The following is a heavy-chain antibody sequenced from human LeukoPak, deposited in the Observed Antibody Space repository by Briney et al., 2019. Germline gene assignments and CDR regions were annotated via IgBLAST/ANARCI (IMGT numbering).Heavy chain of an antibody. V-gene: IGHV3-23*01. CDR3: ANDLKATMVRGVIRYDY. CDR2: VSSSGGTT. D-gene: IGHD3-10*01. CDR1: GFTVSSNY. J-gene: IGHJ4*02. Sequence: GGSLRLPCAASGFTVSSNYMSWVRQAPGKGLEWVSAVSSSGGTTYYADSVKGRFTISRDNSKNTLYLQMNSLRAEDTAVYYCANDLKATMVRGVIRYDYWGQGTLVTVSS.